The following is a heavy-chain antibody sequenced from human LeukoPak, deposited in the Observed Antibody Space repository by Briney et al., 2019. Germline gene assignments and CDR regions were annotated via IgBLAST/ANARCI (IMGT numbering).Heavy chain of an antibody. CDR1: GGSISSGGYS. Sequence: PSETLSLTCAVSGGSISSGGYSWSWIRQPPGEGLEWIGYIYHSGSTYYNPSLKSRVTISVDRSKNQFSLKLSSVTAADTAVYYCARGRPSADCSSTSCYPQRVNWFDPWGQGTLVTVSS. V-gene: IGHV4-30-2*01. D-gene: IGHD2-2*01. CDR2: IYHSGST. CDR3: ARGRPSADCSSTSCYPQRVNWFDP. J-gene: IGHJ5*02.